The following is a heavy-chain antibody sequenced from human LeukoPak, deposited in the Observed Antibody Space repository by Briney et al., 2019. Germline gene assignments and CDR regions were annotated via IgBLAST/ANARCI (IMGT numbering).Heavy chain of an antibody. CDR3: ARGPAYNWNDVYYFDY. CDR2: MNPNSGNT. J-gene: IGHJ4*02. CDR1: GYTFTSYD. V-gene: IGHV1-8*01. D-gene: IGHD1-20*01. Sequence: GSSVKVSCKASGYTFTSYDINWVRQATGQGLEWMGWMNPNSGNTGYAQKFQGRVTMTRNTSISTAYMELSSLRSEDTAVYYCARGPAYNWNDVYYFDYWGQGTLVTVSS.